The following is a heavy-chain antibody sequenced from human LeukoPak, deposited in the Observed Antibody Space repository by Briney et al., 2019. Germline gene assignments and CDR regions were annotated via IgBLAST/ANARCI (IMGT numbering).Heavy chain of an antibody. J-gene: IGHJ3*02. Sequence: SETVSLTCTVSGGSIRSYYWSWIRQPPGKGLEWIGYIYYSGSTNYNPSLQSRVTISVDTSKNQLSLKVSSVTAADTAVYYCARRWTGDAFDIWGQGTMVTVPS. CDR3: ARRWTGDAFDI. V-gene: IGHV4-59*01. D-gene: IGHD3/OR15-3a*01. CDR2: IYYSGST. CDR1: GGSIRSYY.